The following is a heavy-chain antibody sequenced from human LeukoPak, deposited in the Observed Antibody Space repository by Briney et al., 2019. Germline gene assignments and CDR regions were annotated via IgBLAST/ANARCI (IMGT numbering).Heavy chain of an antibody. CDR2: ISYDGSNK. V-gene: IGHV3-30*04. Sequence: GESLKISCAASGFTFSSYSMHWVRQAPGKGLEWVAVISYDGSNKYYADSVKGRFTISRDNSENTLYLQMNSLRAEDTAVYYCARDILGYGGGFDYWGQGTLVTVSS. D-gene: IGHD5-12*01. CDR3: ARDILGYGGGFDY. J-gene: IGHJ4*02. CDR1: GFTFSSYS.